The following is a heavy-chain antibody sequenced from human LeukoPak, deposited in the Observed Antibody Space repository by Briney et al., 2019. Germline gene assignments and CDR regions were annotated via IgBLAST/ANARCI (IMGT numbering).Heavy chain of an antibody. J-gene: IGHJ4*02. V-gene: IGHV1-3*01. CDR3: ARDRAEMGFDY. CDR2: INAGNGNT. D-gene: IGHD1-14*01. CDR1: GYTFTSYA. Sequence: GPVKVSCKASGYTFTSYAMHWVRQAPGQRLEWMGWINAGNGNTKYSQKFQGRVTITRDTSASTAYMELSSLRSEDTAVYYCARDRAEMGFDYWGQGTLVTVSS.